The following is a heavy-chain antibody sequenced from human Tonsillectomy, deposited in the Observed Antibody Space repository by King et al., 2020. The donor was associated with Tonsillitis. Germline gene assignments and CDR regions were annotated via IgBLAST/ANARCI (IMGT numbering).Heavy chain of an antibody. V-gene: IGHV2-26*01. Sequence: TLKESGPGLVKPTETLTLTCSVSGFSLSNARMGVSWIRQPPGKALEWLAHIFSNDEKSYSTSLKSRVSLSKDTSKSQVVLTMTNMDPVDTATYYCARTTRYNWNYDGMDVWGQGTTVTVSS. CDR2: IFSNDEK. J-gene: IGHJ6*02. CDR3: ARTTRYNWNYDGMDV. CDR1: GFSLSNARMG. D-gene: IGHD1-20*01.